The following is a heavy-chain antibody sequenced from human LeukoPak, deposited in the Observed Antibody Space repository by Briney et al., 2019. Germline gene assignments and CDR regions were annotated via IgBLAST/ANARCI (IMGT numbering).Heavy chain of an antibody. J-gene: IGHJ2*01. D-gene: IGHD6-25*01. CDR3: ARYLAAGYFDL. CDR1: GGSFSGYY. Sequence: PSETLSLTCAVYGGSFSGYYWSWIRQPPGKGLEWIGEINHSGSTNYNPSLKSRVTISVDTSKNQFPLKLTPVTAADTAVYYCARYLAAGYFDLWGRGTLVTVSS. V-gene: IGHV4-34*01. CDR2: INHSGST.